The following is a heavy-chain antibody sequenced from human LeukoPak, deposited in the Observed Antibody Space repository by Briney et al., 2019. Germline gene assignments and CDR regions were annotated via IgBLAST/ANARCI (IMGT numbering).Heavy chain of an antibody. CDR1: GFTFSNYA. D-gene: IGHD2-15*01. J-gene: IGHJ5*02. CDR2: IYGSDDKT. CDR3: AKTQGYYDA. Sequence: PGGSLRLSCVASGFTFSNYAMSWVRQAPGKGLELVSGIYGSDDKTVYGDAVKGRFTISRDNSKNTLYLQMNSLRADDTAVYCCAKTQGYYDAWGQGALVTVSS. V-gene: IGHV3-23*01.